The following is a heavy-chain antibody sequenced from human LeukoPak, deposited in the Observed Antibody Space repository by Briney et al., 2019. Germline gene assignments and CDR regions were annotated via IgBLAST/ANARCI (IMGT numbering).Heavy chain of an antibody. D-gene: IGHD3-9*01. V-gene: IGHV1-2*02. Sequence: ASVKVSCKASGYTFTGYYMHWVRQAPGQGLEWMGWINPNSGGTNYAQKFQGRVTMTRDTSISTAYMELSRLRSDDTAVYYCARIILDLDAFDICGQGTMVTVSS. J-gene: IGHJ3*02. CDR1: GYTFTGYY. CDR2: INPNSGGT. CDR3: ARIILDLDAFDI.